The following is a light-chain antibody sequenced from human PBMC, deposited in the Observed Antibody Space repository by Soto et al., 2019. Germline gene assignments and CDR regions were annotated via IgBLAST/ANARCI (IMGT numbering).Light chain of an antibody. CDR3: QQYYSTLQT. J-gene: IGKJ1*01. CDR2: WAS. CDR1: QSVLYSSNNKNY. V-gene: IGKV4-1*01. Sequence: DIVMTQSPDSLAVSLGERATINCKSSQSVLYSSNNKNYLGWYQQKLGQPPKLLIYWASTRESGVPDRFSGSGSGTDFSLTISSLQAEDVAVYYCQQYYSTLQTFGQVTKVEIK.